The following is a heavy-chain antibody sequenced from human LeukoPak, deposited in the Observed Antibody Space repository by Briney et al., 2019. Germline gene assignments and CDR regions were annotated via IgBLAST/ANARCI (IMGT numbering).Heavy chain of an antibody. Sequence: PGGSLRLSCAASGFTFSNAWMSWVRQAPGKGLEWIGSIYYSGSTYYNPSLKSRVTISVDTSKNQFSLKLSSVTAADTAVYYCARVYGDYDFWSPSPRFDPWGQGTLVTVSS. CDR3: ARVYGDYDFWSPSPRFDP. J-gene: IGHJ5*02. CDR2: IYYSGST. CDR1: GFTFSNAW. V-gene: IGHV4-4*02. D-gene: IGHD3-3*01.